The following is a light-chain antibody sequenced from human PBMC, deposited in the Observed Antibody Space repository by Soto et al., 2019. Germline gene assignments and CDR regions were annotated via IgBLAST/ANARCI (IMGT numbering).Light chain of an antibody. Sequence: AIQLTQSPSSLSASVGDRVTITCRASQGISSALAWYQQKPGKAPKLLIYDASSLESGVPSRFSGSGSGTDFTLAISSLQTEDFATYYCQQFNSYPRFGPGTKVDIK. V-gene: IGKV1-13*02. CDR3: QQFNSYPR. J-gene: IGKJ3*01. CDR1: QGISSA. CDR2: DAS.